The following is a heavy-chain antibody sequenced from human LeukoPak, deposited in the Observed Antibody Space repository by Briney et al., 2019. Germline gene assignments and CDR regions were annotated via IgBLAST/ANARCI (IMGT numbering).Heavy chain of an antibody. CDR3: ARDHGHYYDSSGYPY. CDR2: IYSGGST. Sequence: GGSLRLSCAASGFTVSSNYMSWVRQAPGKGLEWVSVIYSGGSTYYADSVKGRFTISRDNSKNTLYLQMNSLRAEDTAVYYCARDHGHYYDSSGYPYWGQGTLVTVSS. D-gene: IGHD3-22*01. CDR1: GFTVSSNY. J-gene: IGHJ4*02. V-gene: IGHV3-66*01.